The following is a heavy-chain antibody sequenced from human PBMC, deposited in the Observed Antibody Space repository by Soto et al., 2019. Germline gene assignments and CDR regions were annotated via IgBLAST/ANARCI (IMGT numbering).Heavy chain of an antibody. CDR3: ASIRGVFGY. Sequence: EVQLVESGGDLVQHGGSLRLSCAASGFSLSDLFIDWVRQAPGKGLEWVGRTKDKAYSYTTEYAASMKGRFTISRDESRNSLYLQTSSLKTEDTAVYYCASIRGVFGYWGQGTLVTVSS. CDR1: GFSLSDLF. V-gene: IGHV3-72*01. D-gene: IGHD3-10*01. J-gene: IGHJ4*02. CDR2: TKDKAYSYTT.